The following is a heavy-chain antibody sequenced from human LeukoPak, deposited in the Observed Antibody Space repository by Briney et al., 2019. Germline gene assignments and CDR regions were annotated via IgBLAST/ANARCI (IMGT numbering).Heavy chain of an antibody. CDR3: AGVESGYDSWVDY. J-gene: IGHJ4*02. CDR2: IYHSGST. CDR1: TYSISSSYY. D-gene: IGHD5-12*01. Sequence: SETLSLTCTVSTYSISSSYYWGWIRQPPDKGLEWIGIIYHSGSTYYNPSLKSRVTISVDTSKNQFSLKLNSVTAADTAVYYCAGVESGYDSWVDYWGQGTLVTVSS. V-gene: IGHV4-38-2*02.